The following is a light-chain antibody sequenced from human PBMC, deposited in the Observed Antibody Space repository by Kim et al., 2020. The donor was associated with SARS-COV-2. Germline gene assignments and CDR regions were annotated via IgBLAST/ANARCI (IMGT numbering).Light chain of an antibody. Sequence: NFMLTQPHSVSGSPGKTVTISCPRSSGSIGNNFVQWYQHRPGSAPTTVIYEDNQRPSGVPDRFSGFIDYSSDSASLTIFGLQPEDEADYYCHSYDSNNQVFGGGTKLTVL. CDR3: HSYDSNNQV. V-gene: IGLV6-57*04. CDR2: EDN. J-gene: IGLJ3*02. CDR1: SGSIGNNF.